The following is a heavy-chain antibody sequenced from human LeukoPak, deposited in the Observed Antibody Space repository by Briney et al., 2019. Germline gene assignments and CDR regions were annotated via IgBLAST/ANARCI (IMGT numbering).Heavy chain of an antibody. Sequence: PGGSLRLSRAASGFTFSDYYMSWIRQAPGKGLEWVSYISSSSSYIYYADSVKGRFTISRDNAKNSLYLQMNSLRAEDTAVYYCARAMSAYSSSWYVFDYWGQGTLVTVSS. J-gene: IGHJ4*02. CDR2: ISSSSSYI. V-gene: IGHV3-11*06. CDR3: ARAMSAYSSSWYVFDY. CDR1: GFTFSDYY. D-gene: IGHD6-13*01.